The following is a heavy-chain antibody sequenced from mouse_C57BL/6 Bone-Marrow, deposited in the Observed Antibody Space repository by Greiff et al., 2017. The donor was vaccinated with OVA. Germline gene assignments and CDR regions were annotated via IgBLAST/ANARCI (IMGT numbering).Heavy chain of an antibody. J-gene: IGHJ1*03. CDR3: ARDSIPYPFDV. CDR2: SRNKANDYTT. Sequence: EVKVVESGGGLVQSGRSLRLSCATSGFTFSDFYMEWVRQAPGKGLEWIAASRNKANDYTTEYSASVKGRFIVSRDTSQSILYLQMNALRAEDTASYYCARDSIPYPFDVWGTGTTVTVSS. V-gene: IGHV7-1*01. CDR1: GFTFSDFY.